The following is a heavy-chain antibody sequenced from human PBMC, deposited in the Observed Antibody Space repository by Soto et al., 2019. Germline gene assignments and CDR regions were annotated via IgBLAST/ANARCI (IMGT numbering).Heavy chain of an antibody. J-gene: IGHJ5*02. V-gene: IGHV3-11*01. CDR2: ISSSGSTI. Sequence: GGSLRLSCAASGFTFSDYYMSWIRQAPGKGLEWVSYISSSGSTIYYADSVKGRFTISRDNAKNSLYLQMNSLRAEDTAVYYCARDHQNDILTGFVWFDPWGQGTLVTVSS. CDR3: ARDHQNDILTGFVWFDP. CDR1: GFTFSDYY. D-gene: IGHD3-9*01.